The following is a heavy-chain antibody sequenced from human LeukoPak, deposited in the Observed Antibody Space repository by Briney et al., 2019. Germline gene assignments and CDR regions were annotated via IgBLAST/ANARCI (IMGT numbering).Heavy chain of an antibody. CDR3: ARDRPAARGYYFDY. D-gene: IGHD2-2*01. V-gene: IGHV4-4*07. Sequence: SETLSLTCSVSGGSISSYYWSWIRQPAGKGLEWIGRIYTSGSTNYNPSLKSRVTMSVDTSKNQFSLKLSSVTAADTAVYYCARDRPAARGYYFDYWGQGTLVTVSS. J-gene: IGHJ4*02. CDR2: IYTSGST. CDR1: GGSISSYY.